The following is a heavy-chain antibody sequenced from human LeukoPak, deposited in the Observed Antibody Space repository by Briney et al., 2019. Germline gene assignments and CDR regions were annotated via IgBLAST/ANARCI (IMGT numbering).Heavy chain of an antibody. CDR1: GYTFTSYG. V-gene: IGHV1-18*01. CDR2: ISAYNGNT. D-gene: IGHD4-11*01. Sequence: ASVKVSCKASGYTFTSYGISWVRQAPGQGLEWMGWISAYNGNTNYAQKFQGRVTMTEDTSTDTAYMELSSLRSEDTAVYYCATGDYSNYWNYWGQGTLVTVSS. CDR3: ATGDYSNYWNY. J-gene: IGHJ4*02.